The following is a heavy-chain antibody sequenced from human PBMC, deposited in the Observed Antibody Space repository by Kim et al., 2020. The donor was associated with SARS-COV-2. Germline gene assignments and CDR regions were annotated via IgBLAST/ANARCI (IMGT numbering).Heavy chain of an antibody. Sequence: TNYAQKFQGRVTMTRDTSISTAYMELSRLRSDDTAVYYCATSRGRAAAGYWGQGTLVTVSS. J-gene: IGHJ1*01. D-gene: IGHD6-13*01. CDR3: ATSRGRAAAGY. CDR2: T. V-gene: IGHV1-2*02.